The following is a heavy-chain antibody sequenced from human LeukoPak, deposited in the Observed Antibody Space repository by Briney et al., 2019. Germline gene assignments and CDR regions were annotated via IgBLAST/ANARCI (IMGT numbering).Heavy chain of an antibody. D-gene: IGHD5-18*01. J-gene: IGHJ4*02. Sequence: GGSLRLSCAASGFTFSSYSMNWVRHAPGKGLEWVSSISSSSSYIYYADSVKGRFTISRDNAKNSLYLQMNSLRAEDTAVYYCARYSYGYPYFDYWGQGTLVTVSS. CDR2: ISSSSSYI. V-gene: IGHV3-21*01. CDR1: GFTFSSYS. CDR3: ARYSYGYPYFDY.